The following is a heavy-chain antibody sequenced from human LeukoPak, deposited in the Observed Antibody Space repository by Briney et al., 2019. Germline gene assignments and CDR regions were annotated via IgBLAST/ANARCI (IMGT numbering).Heavy chain of an antibody. CDR1: GFTFDDYA. V-gene: IGHV3-9*01. D-gene: IGHD3-22*01. CDR3: AKGYYDSSGYYSDFYFDY. J-gene: IGHJ4*02. CDR2: ISWNSGSI. Sequence: GRSLRLSCAASGFTFDDYAVHWVRQAPGKGLEWVSGISWNSGSIGYADSVKGRFTISRDNAKNSLYLQMNSLRAEDTALYYCAKGYYDSSGYYSDFYFDYWGQGTLVTVSS.